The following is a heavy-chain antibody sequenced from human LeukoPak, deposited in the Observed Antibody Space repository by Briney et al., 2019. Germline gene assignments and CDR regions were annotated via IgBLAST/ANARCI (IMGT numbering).Heavy chain of an antibody. Sequence: ASVKVSCKASGYTFTSYGISWVRQAPGQGLEWMGWISAYNGNTNFAQKLQGRVTMTTDTSTCTAYMDLRSLRSDDTAVYYCARDQAATNTQVRFCLDWGQGTLVTVSS. CDR1: GYTFTSYG. V-gene: IGHV1-18*01. D-gene: IGHD3-9*01. J-gene: IGHJ4*02. CDR3: ARDQAATNTQVRFCLD. CDR2: ISAYNGNT.